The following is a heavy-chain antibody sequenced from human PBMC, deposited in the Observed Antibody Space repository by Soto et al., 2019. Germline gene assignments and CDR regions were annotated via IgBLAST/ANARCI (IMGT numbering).Heavy chain of an antibody. CDR1: GGSISSGGYY. D-gene: IGHD5-12*01. CDR3: ARVPNPFRLKIGYEDAFDF. J-gene: IGHJ3*01. CDR2: ICYSGST. Sequence: SETLSLTCTVSGGSISSGGYYWICIRQHPGKGLEWIGYICYSGSTYYNPSLKSRVTISVDTSKNQFSLQLNSVTPEDTAVYYCARVPNPFRLKIGYEDAFDFWGQGTMVTVSS. V-gene: IGHV4-31*03.